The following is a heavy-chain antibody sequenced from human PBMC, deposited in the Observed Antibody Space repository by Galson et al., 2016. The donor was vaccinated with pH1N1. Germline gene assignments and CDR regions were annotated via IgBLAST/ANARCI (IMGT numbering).Heavy chain of an antibody. CDR1: GSTINNYP. Sequence: SVKVSCKASGSTINNYPISWLRQAPGHGLEWMGRIIPIFGTANYAQNFQGRVTLTADKSTSTAYMELSSLRSEDTAVYYCARGQASVRTSYYYCMDVGGQGPTVTAPS. J-gene: IGHJ6*02. D-gene: IGHD2-2*01. CDR3: ARGQASVRTSYYYCMDV. V-gene: IGHV1-69*06. CDR2: IIPIFGTA.